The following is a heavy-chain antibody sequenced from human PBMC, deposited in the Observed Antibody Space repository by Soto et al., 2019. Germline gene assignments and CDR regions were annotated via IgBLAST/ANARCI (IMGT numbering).Heavy chain of an antibody. V-gene: IGHV3-30*18. CDR3: AKETYSGPLDY. D-gene: IGHD2-15*01. J-gene: IGHJ4*02. Sequence: QVQLVESGGGVVQPGRSLRLSCAASGFTFSSYGMHWVRQAPGKGLEWVAVISYDGSNKYYADSVKGRFTISRDNSKNPLYLQMNRLSDEDTAVYYCAKETYSGPLDYWGQGTLVTVSS. CDR1: GFTFSSYG. CDR2: ISYDGSNK.